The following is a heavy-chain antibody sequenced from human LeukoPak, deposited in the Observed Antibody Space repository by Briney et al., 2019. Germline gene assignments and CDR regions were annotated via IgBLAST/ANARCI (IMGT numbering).Heavy chain of an antibody. D-gene: IGHD2-2*01. J-gene: IGHJ6*03. CDR1: GGSFSGYY. Sequence: SETLSLTCTVYGGSFSGYYWSWICQPPGKGLEWIGEINHSGSTNYNPSLKSRVTISVDTSKNQFSLKLSSVTAADTAVYYCARSPAYYYYYMDVWGKGTTVTVSS. V-gene: IGHV4-34*01. CDR3: ARSPAYYYYYMDV. CDR2: INHSGST.